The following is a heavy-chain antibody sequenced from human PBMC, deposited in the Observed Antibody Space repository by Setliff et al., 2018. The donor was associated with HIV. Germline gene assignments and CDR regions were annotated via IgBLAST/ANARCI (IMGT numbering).Heavy chain of an antibody. CDR3: ARSNPGITAGLLAY. V-gene: IGHV4-4*07. CDR1: GVSIPTNY. J-gene: IGHJ4*02. D-gene: IGHD6-13*01. CDR2: IYTTGGT. Sequence: SETLSLTCNISGVSIPTNYWNWIRQPAGKGLDWIGRIYTTGGTNYNPALKSRVTMSIDTSKNQISLKLNSVTAADTATYYCARSNPGITAGLLAYWGPGTLVTVSS.